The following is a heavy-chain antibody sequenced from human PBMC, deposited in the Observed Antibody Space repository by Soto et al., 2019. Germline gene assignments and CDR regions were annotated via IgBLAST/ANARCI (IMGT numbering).Heavy chain of an antibody. D-gene: IGHD2-15*01. J-gene: IGHJ4*02. Sequence: PSETLSLTCTVSGGSISSSSYYWGWIRQPPGKGLEWIGSIYYSGSTYYNPSLKSRVTISVDTSKNQFSLKLSSVTAAYTAVYYCAKLVVAATESLDYWGQGTLVTVSS. V-gene: IGHV4-39*01. CDR1: GGSISSSSYY. CDR2: IYYSGST. CDR3: AKLVVAATESLDY.